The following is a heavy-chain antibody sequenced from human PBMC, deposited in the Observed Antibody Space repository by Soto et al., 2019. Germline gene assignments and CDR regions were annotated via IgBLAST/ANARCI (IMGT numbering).Heavy chain of an antibody. CDR1: GYTFTVYY. Sequence: ASVKVSCKASGYTFTVYYMHWVRQAPGQGLEWMGWINPNSGGTNYAQKFQGRVTMTRDTSISTAYMELSRLRSDDTAVYYCAGPLISEAGSWRGDFDIWGQGTMVTVSS. J-gene: IGHJ3*02. CDR2: INPNSGGT. CDR3: AGPLISEAGSWRGDFDI. D-gene: IGHD6-13*01. V-gene: IGHV1-2*02.